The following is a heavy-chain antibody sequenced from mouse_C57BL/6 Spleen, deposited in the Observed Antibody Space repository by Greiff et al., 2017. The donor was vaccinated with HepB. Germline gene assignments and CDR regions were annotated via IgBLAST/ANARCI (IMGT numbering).Heavy chain of an antibody. CDR2: INPSNGGT. Sequence: QVQLKQPGTELVKPGASVKLSCKASGYTFTSYWMHWVKQRPGQGLEWIGNINPSNGGTNYNEKFKSKATLTVDKSSSTAYMQLSSLTSEDSAVYYCARSGADGSSYWYFDVWGTGTTVTVSS. J-gene: IGHJ1*03. D-gene: IGHD1-1*01. CDR3: ARSGADGSSYWYFDV. V-gene: IGHV1-53*01. CDR1: GYTFTSYW.